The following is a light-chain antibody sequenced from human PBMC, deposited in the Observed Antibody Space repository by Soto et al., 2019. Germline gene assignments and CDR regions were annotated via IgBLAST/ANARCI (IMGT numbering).Light chain of an antibody. CDR1: QSVGSN. J-gene: IGKJ1*01. CDR3: QQYGSSGT. CDR2: GAS. Sequence: EIVMTQSAATLSVSPGERATLSCRPSQSVGSNLAWYQQKPGQAPRLLIYGASTRATGIPARFSGSGSGTEFTLTISRLEPEDFAVYYCQQYGSSGTFGQGTKVDIK. V-gene: IGKV3-15*01.